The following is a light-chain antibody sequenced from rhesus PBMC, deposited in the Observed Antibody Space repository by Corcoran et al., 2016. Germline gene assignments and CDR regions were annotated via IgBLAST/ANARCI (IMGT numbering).Light chain of an antibody. Sequence: DIQMTQSPSSLSASVGDRVTISCRASQGISNWLAWYQQKPGKAPKLLIFRASNLDTGVPSRFRGSGSGTDFTLTISRLQPEDVAVYYCQQHDNSPFTFGPGTKLDIK. CDR1: QGISNW. CDR2: RAS. CDR3: QQHDNSPFT. J-gene: IGKJ3*01. V-gene: IGKV1-69*01.